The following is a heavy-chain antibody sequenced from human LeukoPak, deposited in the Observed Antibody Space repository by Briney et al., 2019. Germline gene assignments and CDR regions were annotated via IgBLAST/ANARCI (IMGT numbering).Heavy chain of an antibody. J-gene: IGHJ4*02. CDR3: ARLDGYHQSSGYHPRYFDY. D-gene: IGHD3-22*01. Sequence: GESLKISCTASGYTFGNYWIGWVRQMPGKGLEWMAITYRGSDTRYSPSFQGQVTISVDITTAYLQWRSLKASDTAMYYSARLDGYHQSSGYHPRYFDYWGQGTLVTVSS. CDR1: GYTFGNYW. CDR2: TYRGSDT. V-gene: IGHV5-51*01.